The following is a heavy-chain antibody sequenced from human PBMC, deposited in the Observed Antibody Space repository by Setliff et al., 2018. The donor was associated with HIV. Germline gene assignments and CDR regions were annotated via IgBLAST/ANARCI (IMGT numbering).Heavy chain of an antibody. Sequence: VASVKVSCKASGYTFTSYYVHWMRQAPGQGLEWMGILNPSGDSTAYAQKFQGRVTMTRDTSTSTVYMELSSLKSDDTAVYYCARGRYHGFGSYGDSWGQGTQVTVSS. D-gene: IGHD3-10*01. CDR1: GYTFTSYY. CDR2: LNPSGDST. J-gene: IGHJ4*02. CDR3: ARGRYHGFGSYGDS. V-gene: IGHV1-46*01.